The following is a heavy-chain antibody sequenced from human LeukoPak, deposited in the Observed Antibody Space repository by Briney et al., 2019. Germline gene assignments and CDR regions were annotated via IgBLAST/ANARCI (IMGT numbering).Heavy chain of an antibody. V-gene: IGHV3-23*01. Sequence: PGGSLRLFCAASGFTFNTYAMSWVRQAPGKGLEWVSAISGSGGKTYYADSVKGRFTISRDNSKNTLYLQMNSLRAEDTAVYYCAKYSRPPSIDYWGQGTLVTVSS. J-gene: IGHJ4*02. CDR2: ISGSGGKT. CDR1: GFTFNTYA. CDR3: AKYSRPPSIDY. D-gene: IGHD6-13*01.